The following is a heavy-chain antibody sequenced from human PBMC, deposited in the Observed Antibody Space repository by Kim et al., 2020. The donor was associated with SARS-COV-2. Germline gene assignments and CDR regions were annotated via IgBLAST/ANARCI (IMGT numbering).Heavy chain of an antibody. V-gene: IGHV1-8*01. Sequence: ASVKVSCKASGYTFTGYDINWVRQASGQGLENMGWMNSDTGNTGYTQKFQGRVTMTRDTSINTAYMELSGLTFEDTAVYYCARGRGPRSLNDKICLHGGQ. CDR1: GYTFTGYD. D-gene: IGHD3-16*02. J-gene: IGHJ1*01. CDR2: MNSDTGNT. CDR3: ARGRGPRSLNDKICLH.